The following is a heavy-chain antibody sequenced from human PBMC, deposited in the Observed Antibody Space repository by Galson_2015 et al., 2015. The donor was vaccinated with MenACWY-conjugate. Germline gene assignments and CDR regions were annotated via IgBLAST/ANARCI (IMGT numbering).Heavy chain of an antibody. CDR3: ARTPRSYSGYTFEK. V-gene: IGHV3-11*06. D-gene: IGHD5-12*01. CDR2: ISSGHIYS. Sequence: SLRLSCAASGFTFSDYYMSWIRQAPGKGLEWVAYISSGHIYSNHADSVKGRFTISRDNAKNSLFLQMNSLRAEDTAVYFCARTPRSYSGYTFEKWGQGLLVTVSS. CDR1: GFTFSDYY. J-gene: IGHJ4*02.